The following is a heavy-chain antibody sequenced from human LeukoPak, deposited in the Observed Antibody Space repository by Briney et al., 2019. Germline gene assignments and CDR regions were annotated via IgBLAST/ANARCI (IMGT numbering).Heavy chain of an antibody. V-gene: IGHV4-59*01. CDR1: GGSISSYY. CDR3: ARVHDYGDYFFIDY. D-gene: IGHD4-17*01. Sequence: PSETLSLTCTVSGGSISSYYWSWIRQPPGKGLEWIGYIYYSGSTNYNPSLKSRVTISVDTSKNQFSLKLSSVTAADTAVYYCARVHDYGDYFFIDYWGQGISVTVSS. J-gene: IGHJ4*02. CDR2: IYYSGST.